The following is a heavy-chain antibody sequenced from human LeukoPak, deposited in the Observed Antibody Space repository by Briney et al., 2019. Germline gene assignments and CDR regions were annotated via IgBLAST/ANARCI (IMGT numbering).Heavy chain of an antibody. D-gene: IGHD3-9*01. V-gene: IGHV4-4*07. J-gene: IGHJ6*03. Sequence: PSETLSLTCTVSGGSISGFYWSWIRQPAGKGLEWIGRIYTSGSTNYNPSLKSRVTMSVDTSKNQFSLNLSSVTAADTAVYYCARVRESHDILTGNFYYYYMDVWGKGTTVTISS. CDR2: IYTSGST. CDR1: GGSISGFY. CDR3: ARVRESHDILTGNFYYYYMDV.